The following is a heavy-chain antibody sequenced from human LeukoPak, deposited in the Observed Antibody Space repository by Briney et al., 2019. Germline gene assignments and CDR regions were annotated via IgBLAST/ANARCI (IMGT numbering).Heavy chain of an antibody. CDR3: ARHIGGGIEDMDV. Sequence: SETLSLTCTVSGGSIGTYYWSWIRQSPGKGLEWIGYIYVTGTRYNPYLQSRVTISVDRSRNQFFLKMSSVTAAHTAVYYCARHIGGGIEDMDVWGKGTKVIVSS. D-gene: IGHD3-16*02. J-gene: IGHJ6*03. CDR1: GGSIGTYY. CDR2: IYVTGT. V-gene: IGHV4-4*09.